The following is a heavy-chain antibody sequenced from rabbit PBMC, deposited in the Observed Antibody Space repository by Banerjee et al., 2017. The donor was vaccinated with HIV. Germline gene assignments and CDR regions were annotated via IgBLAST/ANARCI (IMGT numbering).Heavy chain of an antibody. V-gene: IGHV1S45*01. D-gene: IGHD6-1*01. CDR2: IYTGHGGT. CDR3: ARDLSAAYGGYGYPNL. Sequence: QEQLEESGGGLVQPEGSLTLTCTASGFSFNNKYVMCWVRQAPGKGLEWIACIYTGHGGTYYASWAKGRFTISKTSSTTVTLQMTSLTAADTATYFCARDLSAAYGGYGYPNLWGPGTLVTVS. CDR1: GFSFNNKYV. J-gene: IGHJ4*01.